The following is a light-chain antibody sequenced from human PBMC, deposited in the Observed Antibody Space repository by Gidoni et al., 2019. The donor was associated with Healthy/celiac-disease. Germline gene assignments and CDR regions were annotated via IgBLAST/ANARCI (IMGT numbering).Light chain of an antibody. CDR2: GAS. V-gene: IGKV3-15*01. CDR1: QSVSSN. Sequence: ELVMTQSPATLSVSPGERATLSCRASQSVSSNLAWYQQKPGQAPRLLIYGASTRATGSPARFSGSGSGTEFTLTISSLQSEDFAVYYCQQYNNWPRSFGQGTKLEIK. J-gene: IGKJ2*04. CDR3: QQYNNWPRS.